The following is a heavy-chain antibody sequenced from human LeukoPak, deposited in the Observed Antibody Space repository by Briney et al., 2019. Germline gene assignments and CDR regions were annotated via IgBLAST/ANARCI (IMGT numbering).Heavy chain of an antibody. Sequence: SETLSLTCTVSGASIPSSYYWSWIRQPPGEGLECIGYISASGNTNYNPSLKGRVTISVDTSKSQFSLNLSSVTAADTAIYYCARLTRGGSYWGYFDYWGQGNLVTVSS. CDR1: GASIPSSYY. CDR2: ISASGNT. J-gene: IGHJ4*02. V-gene: IGHV4-4*09. CDR3: ARLTRGGSYWGYFDY. D-gene: IGHD1-26*01.